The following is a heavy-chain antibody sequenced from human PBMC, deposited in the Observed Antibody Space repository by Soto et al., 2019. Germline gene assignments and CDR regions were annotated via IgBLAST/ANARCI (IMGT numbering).Heavy chain of an antibody. CDR3: ARDIGVGPAGFDY. CDR1: GFTFSSYE. D-gene: IGHD2-2*01. CDR2: ISSGGSSI. V-gene: IGHV3-48*03. J-gene: IGHJ4*02. Sequence: PGGSLRLSCATSGFTFSSYEMNWVRQAPGKGLEWVSHISSGGSSIYYADSVKGRFTISRDNAKNSVYLQMNSLRAEDTAVYYCARDIGVGPAGFDYWGQGTLVT.